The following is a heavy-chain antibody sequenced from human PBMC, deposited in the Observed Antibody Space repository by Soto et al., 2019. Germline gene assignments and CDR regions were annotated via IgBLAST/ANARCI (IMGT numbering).Heavy chain of an antibody. CDR1: GGSVSSVGYY. CDR2: MSYSGTT. V-gene: IGHV4-61*08. CDR3: ARAINFDFWSDSQSGYYFDY. D-gene: IGHD3-3*01. Sequence: PSDTLSLTCTVSGGSVSSVGYYWSWIRQPPGKGLEWIAYMSYSGTTNYNPSLKSRVTISVDTSKNQFSLKLSSVTAADTAVYYCARAINFDFWSDSQSGYYFDYWGQGTLVTVSS. J-gene: IGHJ4*02.